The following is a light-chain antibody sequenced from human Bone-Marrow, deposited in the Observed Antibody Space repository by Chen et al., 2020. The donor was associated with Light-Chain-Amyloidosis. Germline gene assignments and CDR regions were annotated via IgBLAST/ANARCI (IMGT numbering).Light chain of an antibody. CDR2: GAS. CDR3: QQYTNWPST. CDR1: QSVSSN. V-gene: IGKV3-15*01. Sequence: EIVMTQSPATLSVAPGERATLSCRASQSVSSNLAWYQQKPGQAPRLLIYGASTRATGIPARFRRSGSGTEFTLTISTLQSEDFAVYYCQQYTNWPSTFGQGTKVEIK. J-gene: IGKJ1*01.